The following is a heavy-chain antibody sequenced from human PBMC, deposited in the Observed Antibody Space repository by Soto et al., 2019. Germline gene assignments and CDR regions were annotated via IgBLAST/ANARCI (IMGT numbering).Heavy chain of an antibody. V-gene: IGHV6-1*01. D-gene: IGHD3-16*02. CDR1: GDSVSSNSAA. CDR3: AREEDYDYVWGSYRGWYFDP. CDR2: TYYRSKWYN. Sequence: QVQLQQSGPGLVKPSQTLSLTCAISGDSVSSNSAAWNWIRQSPSRGLEWLGRTYYRSKWYNDYAVSVKSRITINPDTSKNQFSLQLNSVTPEDTAVYYCAREEDYDYVWGSYRGWYFDPWGQGTLVTVSS. J-gene: IGHJ5*02.